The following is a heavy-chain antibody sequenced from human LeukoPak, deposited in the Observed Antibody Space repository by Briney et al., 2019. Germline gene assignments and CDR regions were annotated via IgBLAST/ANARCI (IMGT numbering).Heavy chain of an antibody. J-gene: IGHJ4*02. V-gene: IGHV4-39*01. Sequence: SETLSLTCTVSGGSISSSSYYWGWIRQPPGKGLEWIGSIYYSGSTYYNPSLKSRVTISVDTSKNQFSLKLSSLTAADTAVYYCARHGGITMLDRFDYWGQGTLVTVSS. CDR3: ARHGGITMLDRFDY. CDR2: IYYSGST. CDR1: GGSISSSSYY. D-gene: IGHD3-10*02.